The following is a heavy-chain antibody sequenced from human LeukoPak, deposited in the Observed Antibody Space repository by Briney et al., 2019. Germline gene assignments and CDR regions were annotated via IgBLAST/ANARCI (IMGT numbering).Heavy chain of an antibody. CDR2: ISGNGGGT. J-gene: IGHJ4*02. V-gene: IGHV3-23*01. CDR1: GITFSSYA. D-gene: IGHD6-13*01. Sequence: GGSLRLCCEAAGITFSSYAMSWVRQAPGKGLNWVSGISGNGGGTYYGDSVKGRFTISRNNCKNTLYLPMNSLRAEETAVYYCAKSFGYSRSWFDYWGQGTLVTVSS. CDR3: AKSFGYSRSWFDY.